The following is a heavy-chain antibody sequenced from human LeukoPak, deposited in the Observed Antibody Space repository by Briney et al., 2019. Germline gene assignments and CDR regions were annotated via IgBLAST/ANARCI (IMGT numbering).Heavy chain of an antibody. CDR2: INPNSGGT. CDR1: GYTFTGYY. V-gene: IGHV1-2*02. D-gene: IGHD3-10*02. CDR3: ARELRAVFGSYYYYYMDV. Sequence: ASVKVSCKASGYTFTGYYMHWVRQAPGQGLEWMGWINPNSGGTNYAQKFQGRVTMTRDTSISTAYMELSRLRSDDTAVYYCARELRAVFGSYYYYYMDVWGKGTTVTVS. J-gene: IGHJ6*03.